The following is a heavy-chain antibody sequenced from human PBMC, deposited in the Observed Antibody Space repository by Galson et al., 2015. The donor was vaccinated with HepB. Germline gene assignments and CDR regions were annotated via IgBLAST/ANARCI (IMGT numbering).Heavy chain of an antibody. V-gene: IGHV3-48*03. Sequence: SLRLSCAASGFTFSSYEMNWVRQAPGKGLEWVSYISSSGSTVYYADSVKGRFTISRDNAKNSLYLQMNSLRAEDTAVYYCARDQGGRWLQVTSFDYWGQGTLVTVSS. D-gene: IGHD5-24*01. CDR3: ARDQGGRWLQVTSFDY. CDR1: GFTFSSYE. J-gene: IGHJ4*02. CDR2: ISSSGSTV.